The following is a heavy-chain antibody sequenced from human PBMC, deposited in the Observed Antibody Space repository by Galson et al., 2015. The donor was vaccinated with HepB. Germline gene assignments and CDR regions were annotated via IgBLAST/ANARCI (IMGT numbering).Heavy chain of an antibody. Sequence: SLRLSCAASGFTFSSYAMHWVRQAPGKGLEWVAVISYDGSNKYYADSVKGRFTISRDNSKNTLYLQMNSLRAEDTAVYYCARGQWLGLAGDYWGQGTLVTVSS. CDR2: ISYDGSNK. CDR3: ARGQWLGLAGDY. V-gene: IGHV3-30*04. CDR1: GFTFSSYA. D-gene: IGHD6-19*01. J-gene: IGHJ4*02.